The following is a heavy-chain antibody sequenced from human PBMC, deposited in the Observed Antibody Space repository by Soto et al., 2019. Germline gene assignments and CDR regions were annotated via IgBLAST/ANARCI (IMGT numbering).Heavy chain of an antibody. CDR3: ARGARDYYYGMDV. Sequence: GGSLRLSCAASGFTFSSYAMHWVRQAPGKGLEWVAVISYDGSNKYYADSVKGRFTISRDNSKNTLYLQMNGLRAEDTAVYYCARGARDYYYGMDVWGQGTTVTVS. CDR2: ISYDGSNK. V-gene: IGHV3-30-3*01. CDR1: GFTFSSYA. J-gene: IGHJ6*02.